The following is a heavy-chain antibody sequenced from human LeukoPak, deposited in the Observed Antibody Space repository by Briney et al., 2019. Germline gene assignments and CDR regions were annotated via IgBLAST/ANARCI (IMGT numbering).Heavy chain of an antibody. CDR2: IYTSGGT. J-gene: IGHJ6*02. D-gene: IGHD2-2*01. CDR3: ARDCSSLMTSHYGMDV. V-gene: IGHV4-61*02. CDR1: GGSISSGSYY. Sequence: PSETLSLTCTVSGGSISSGSYYWSWIRQPAGKGLEWIGRIYTSGGTNYNPSLKSRVTISVDTSKNQFSLKLSSVSAADAAVYYCARDCSSLMTSHYGMDVWGQGTTVTVSS.